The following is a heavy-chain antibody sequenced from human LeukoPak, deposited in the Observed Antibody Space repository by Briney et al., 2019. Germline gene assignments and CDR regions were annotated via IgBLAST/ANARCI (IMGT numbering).Heavy chain of an antibody. J-gene: IGHJ4*02. V-gene: IGHV4-39*01. D-gene: IGHD3-3*01. Sequence: SETLSLTCTVSGGSISSSSYYWGWIRQPPGKGLEWIGSIYYSGSTYYNPSLKSRVTISVDTSKNQFSLKLSSVTAADTAVYYCASLTYYDFWSGYFFDYWGQGTLATVSS. CDR3: ASLTYYDFWSGYFFDY. CDR2: IYYSGST. CDR1: GGSISSSSYY.